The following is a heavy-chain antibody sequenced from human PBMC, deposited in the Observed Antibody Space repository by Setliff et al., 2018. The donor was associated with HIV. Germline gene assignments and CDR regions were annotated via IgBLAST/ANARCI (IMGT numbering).Heavy chain of an antibody. Sequence: ASVKVSCKASGYIFSTYGISWVRQAPGHGLEWMGWISAYNGKTLYAQKFQGRVTMTTDTSTNTAYMDLRSLRSDDSAVYYCAKCSEMLGTPATSSGYYCGWFDPWGQGTLVTISS. J-gene: IGHJ5*02. CDR2: ISAYNGKT. D-gene: IGHD3-22*01. CDR1: GYIFSTYG. CDR3: AKCSEMLGTPATSSGYYCGWFDP. V-gene: IGHV1-18*01.